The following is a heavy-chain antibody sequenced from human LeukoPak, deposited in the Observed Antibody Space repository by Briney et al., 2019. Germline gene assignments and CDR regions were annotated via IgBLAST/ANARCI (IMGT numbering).Heavy chain of an antibody. CDR2: INHSGST. V-gene: IGHV4-34*01. CDR1: GGSFSGYY. D-gene: IGHD1-26*01. CDR3: ARSRGSYSPNNWFDP. Sequence: SETLSLTCAVYGGSFSGYYWSWIRQPPGKGLEWIGEINHSGSTNYNPSLKSRVTISVDTSKNQFSLKLSSVTAADTAVYYCARSRGSYSPNNWFDPWGQGTLVTVSS. J-gene: IGHJ5*02.